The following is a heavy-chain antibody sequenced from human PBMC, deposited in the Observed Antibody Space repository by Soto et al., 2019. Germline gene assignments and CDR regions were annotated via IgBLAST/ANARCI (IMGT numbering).Heavy chain of an antibody. CDR1: GFSFEAYA. J-gene: IGHJ2*01. CDR2: LSWNSGNI. Sequence: EVQLVESGGGLEQPGRSLRLSCAASGFSFEAYAMHWVRQVPGKGLEWVSGLSWNSGNIGYADSVKGRLTISRDNAKNSLYLQMNSLGVEDTALYYCAKAPQWAGYWYFDLWGRSTLVTVSS. CDR3: AKAPQWAGYWYFDL. V-gene: IGHV3-9*01. D-gene: IGHD1-26*01.